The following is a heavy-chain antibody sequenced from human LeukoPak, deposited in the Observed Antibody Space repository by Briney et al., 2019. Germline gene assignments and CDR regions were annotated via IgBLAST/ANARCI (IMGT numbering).Heavy chain of an antibody. J-gene: IGHJ4*02. CDR2: MNPNSGNT. V-gene: IGHV1-8*03. CDR1: GYTCTSYD. D-gene: IGHD3-22*01. CDR3: ARGLYDSSGYYRDY. Sequence: ASVKVSCKASGYTCTSYDINWVRQATGQGLEWMGWMNPNSGNTGYAQKFQGRVTITRNTSISTAYMELSSLRSEDTAVYYCARGLYDSSGYYRDYWGQGTLVTVSS.